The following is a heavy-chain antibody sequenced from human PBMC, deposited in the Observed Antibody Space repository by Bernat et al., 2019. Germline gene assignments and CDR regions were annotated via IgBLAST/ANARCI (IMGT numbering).Heavy chain of an antibody. V-gene: IGHV3-64D*06. CDR1: GFTFSDFS. CDR2: IGPNGGT. J-gene: IGHJ4*02. D-gene: IGHD3-3*01. CDR3: ARSYYDFWSGYPDY. Sequence: EAQMEASGGDVVQPGGSLRLSCSGSGFTFSDFSMHWVRQAPGKGLQYVSAIGPNGGTYYADSVKGRFTISRDNSRNTLYLQMSSLRPEDTAVYYCARSYYDFWSGYPDYWGQGTLVTVSS.